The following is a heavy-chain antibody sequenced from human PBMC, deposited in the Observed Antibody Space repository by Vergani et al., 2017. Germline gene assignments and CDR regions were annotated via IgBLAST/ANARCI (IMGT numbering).Heavy chain of an antibody. D-gene: IGHD6-13*01. Sequence: QVQLVQSGAEVKKPGASVKVSCKASGYTFTSYHISWVRQAPGQGLEWMGGIIPIFGTANYAQKFQGRVTITADESTSTAYMELSSLRSEDTAVYYCARDSEQQLTPNWFDPWGQGTLVTVSS. V-gene: IGHV1-69*01. J-gene: IGHJ5*02. CDR3: ARDSEQQLTPNWFDP. CDR1: GYTFTSYH. CDR2: IIPIFGTA.